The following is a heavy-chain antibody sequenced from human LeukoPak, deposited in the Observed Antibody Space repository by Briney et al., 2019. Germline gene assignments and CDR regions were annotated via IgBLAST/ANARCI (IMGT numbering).Heavy chain of an antibody. J-gene: IGHJ4*02. CDR2: ISFDGSLQ. D-gene: IGHD6-6*01. V-gene: IGHV3-30*04. CDR1: GFSFDTYA. CDR3: ARGHLRIAALIDY. Sequence: GGSLRLSCEASGFSFDTYAYHWARQAPGKGLEWVAVISFDGSLQYYTDSVKGRFTISRDISTNTLYLQMNSLRPEDTAVYYCARGHLRIAALIDYWGQGTLVSVSS.